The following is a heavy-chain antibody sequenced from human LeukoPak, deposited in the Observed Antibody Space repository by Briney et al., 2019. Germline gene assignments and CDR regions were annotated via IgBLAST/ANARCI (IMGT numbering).Heavy chain of an antibody. J-gene: IGHJ5*02. CDR3: AKGGEGWYVGGFGP. Sequence: HPGGSLRLSCAASGFAFRSYAMSWVRQTPVKGLEWVSSISGSGDGTNYADSVKGRFTISRDNSNNTLYLQMNSLRAGDTAVYYCAKGGEGWYVGGFGPWGQGTLVTVSS. CDR2: ISGSGDGT. D-gene: IGHD6-19*01. V-gene: IGHV3-23*01. CDR1: GFAFRSYA.